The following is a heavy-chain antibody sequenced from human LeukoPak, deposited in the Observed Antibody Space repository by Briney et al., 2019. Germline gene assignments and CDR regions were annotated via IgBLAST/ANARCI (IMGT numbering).Heavy chain of an antibody. Sequence: GESLKISCKASGYSFTCQWIAWVRQTPGEGLEWMGIIFPDDSETRYSPSFRGQVTFSVDKSTTTASLQWNSLEPSDTAIYYCARQLKDYYGSGNSLRAFDIWGQGTMVTVSS. V-gene: IGHV5-51*01. CDR2: IFPDDSET. D-gene: IGHD3-10*01. CDR1: GYSFTCQW. J-gene: IGHJ3*02. CDR3: ARQLKDYYGSGNSLRAFDI.